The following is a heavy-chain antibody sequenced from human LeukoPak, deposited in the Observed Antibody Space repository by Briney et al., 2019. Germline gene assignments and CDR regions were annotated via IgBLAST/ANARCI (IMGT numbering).Heavy chain of an antibody. CDR1: GYSINSDYY. CDR3: ARGSSSPDGVYFDY. D-gene: IGHD2-8*01. V-gene: IGHV4-38-2*01. J-gene: IGHJ4*02. Sequence: SETLSLTCAVSGYSINSDYYWGWIRQPPGKGLECVGTTSHSGSTYYNPSLKSRVTISLDTSKNQFSLKLTSVTAADTAVYFCARGSSSPDGVYFDYWGQGTLVTVSS. CDR2: TSHSGST.